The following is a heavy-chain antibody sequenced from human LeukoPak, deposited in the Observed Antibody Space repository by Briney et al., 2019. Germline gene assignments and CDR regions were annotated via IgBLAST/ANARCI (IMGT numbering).Heavy chain of an antibody. CDR1: GGSFSGYY. J-gene: IGHJ4*02. V-gene: IGHV4-34*01. D-gene: IGHD4-17*01. Sequence: PSETLSLTCAVYGGSFSGYYWTWIRQPPGKGLEWIGEINHSGSTNYNPSLKSRVTISVDTSNNQFSLKLSSVAAADTAVYYCARRGYGDYPYYFDYWGQGTLVTVSS. CDR3: ARRGYGDYPYYFDY. CDR2: INHSGST.